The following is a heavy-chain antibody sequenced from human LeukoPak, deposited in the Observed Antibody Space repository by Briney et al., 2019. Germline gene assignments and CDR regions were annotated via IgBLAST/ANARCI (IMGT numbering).Heavy chain of an antibody. CDR3: TTPRREIAVPGGDY. J-gene: IGHJ4*02. CDR1: GFSFSNAW. CDR2: IKSKADGGTT. Sequence: KTGGSLILSCAASGFSFSNAWVSWVRQAPGKGLEWVGRIKSKADGGTTEYPTPVKGRFTMSRYDSKNTLYLQTNSLKTEDTAVYHCTTPRREIAVPGGDYWGQGTLVTVSS. V-gene: IGHV3-15*01. D-gene: IGHD6-19*01.